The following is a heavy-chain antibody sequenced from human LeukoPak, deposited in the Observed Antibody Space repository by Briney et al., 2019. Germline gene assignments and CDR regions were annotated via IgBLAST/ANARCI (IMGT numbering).Heavy chain of an antibody. D-gene: IGHD1-26*01. V-gene: IGHV1-46*01. J-gene: IGHJ5*02. CDR3: ARDNSVGDNAWWFDP. CDR2: INPTGGST. Sequence: ASVKVSCKASGGTFSSYVINWVRQAPGQGLEWMGLINPTGGSTGYAQKFQGRVTMTRDMSTSTDYMELSSLRSEDTAIYYCARDNSVGDNAWWFDPWGQGTLVTVSS. CDR1: GGTFSSYV.